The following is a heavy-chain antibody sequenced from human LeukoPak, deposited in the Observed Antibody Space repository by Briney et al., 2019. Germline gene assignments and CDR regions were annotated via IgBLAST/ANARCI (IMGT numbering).Heavy chain of an antibody. J-gene: IGHJ6*02. CDR1: GFTFSSYA. CDR2: MNRDGSGK. D-gene: IGHD3-16*01. Sequence: GGSLRLSCAASGFTFSSYAMSWVRQAPGKGLEWVANMNRDGSGKNYVDSIKGRFTISRDNAANSLYLQMNSLRVEDTAVYYCARDGGIIRFGGQDVWGQGTTVIVS. V-gene: IGHV3-7*01. CDR3: ARDGGIIRFGGQDV.